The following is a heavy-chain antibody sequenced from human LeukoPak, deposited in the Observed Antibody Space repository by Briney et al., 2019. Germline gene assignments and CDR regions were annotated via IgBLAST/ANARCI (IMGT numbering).Heavy chain of an antibody. J-gene: IGHJ4*02. Sequence: SETLSLTCTVSGGSISSSSYYWGWIRQPPGKGLEWIGSIYYSGSTYYNPSLKSRVTISVDTSKNQFSLMLSSVTAADTAVYYCARHYYDSSGYYGLLDYWGQGTLVTVSS. CDR1: GGSISSSSYY. V-gene: IGHV4-39*01. CDR3: ARHYYDSSGYYGLLDY. D-gene: IGHD3-22*01. CDR2: IYYSGST.